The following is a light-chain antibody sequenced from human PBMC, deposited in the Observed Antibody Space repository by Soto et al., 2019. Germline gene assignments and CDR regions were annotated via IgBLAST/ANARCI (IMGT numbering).Light chain of an antibody. CDR2: DAS. CDR1: QSISNS. Sequence: IVLTQSPGTLSLSPGERATLSCRASQSISNSLAWYQQNPGQAPRLLIYDASKRATGIPARFSGSGSGTDFTLTISSLEPEDFAVYYCQQRSNSPLTFGQGTKVDIK. J-gene: IGKJ1*01. V-gene: IGKV3-11*01. CDR3: QQRSNSPLT.